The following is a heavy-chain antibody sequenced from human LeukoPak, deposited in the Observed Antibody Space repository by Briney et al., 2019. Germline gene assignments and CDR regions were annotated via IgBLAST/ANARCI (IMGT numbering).Heavy chain of an antibody. CDR1: GGTFSSYA. CDR2: IIPILGIA. J-gene: IGHJ4*02. D-gene: IGHD1-26*01. CDR3: ARVSVGSLDY. V-gene: IGHV1-69*04. Sequence: SVTVSCKASGGTFSSYAISWVRQAPGQGLEWMGRIIPILGIANYAQKFQGRVTITADKSTSTAYMELSSLRSEDTAVYYCARVSVGSLDYWGQETVLTVSS.